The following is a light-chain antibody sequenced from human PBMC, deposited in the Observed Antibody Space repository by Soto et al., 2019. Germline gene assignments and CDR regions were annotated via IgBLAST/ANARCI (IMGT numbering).Light chain of an antibody. Sequence: IVLTQSPGTLSLSPGERATLSCRASQSVSSSYLVWYQQKPGQPPRLLIYGASSRATGIPDRFSGSGSGTDFTLTISRLEPEDFAVYYCQQYGKTFGQGNKVEIK. V-gene: IGKV3-20*01. CDR2: GAS. J-gene: IGKJ1*01. CDR3: QQYGKT. CDR1: QSVSSSY.